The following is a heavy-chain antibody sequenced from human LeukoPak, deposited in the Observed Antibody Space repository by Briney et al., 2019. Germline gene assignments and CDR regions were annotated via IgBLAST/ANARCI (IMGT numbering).Heavy chain of an antibody. CDR2: FHPEDGET. V-gene: IGHV1-24*01. J-gene: IGHJ5*02. CDR3: ATVQYYGNWFDP. CDR1: GYTLTELS. Sequence: ASVKVSCKVSGYTLTELSMHWVRQAPGKGLEWMGGFHPEDGETIYAQKFQGRVTMTEDTSTDTAYMELSSLRSEDTAVYYCATVQYYGNWFDPWGQGTLVTVSS. D-gene: IGHD2/OR15-2a*01.